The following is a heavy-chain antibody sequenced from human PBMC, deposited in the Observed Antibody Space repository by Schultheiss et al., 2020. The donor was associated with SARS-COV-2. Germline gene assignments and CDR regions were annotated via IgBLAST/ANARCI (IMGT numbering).Heavy chain of an antibody. CDR3: ARCNWNDRGIFDY. D-gene: IGHD1-1*01. Sequence: GGSLRLSCAASGFTFSSYAMGWVRQAPGKGLEWVSYISSSSSYIYYADSVKGRFTISRDNAKNSLYLQMNSLRAEDTAVYYCARCNWNDRGIFDYWGQGTLVTVSS. CDR2: ISSSSSYI. V-gene: IGHV3-21*05. CDR1: GFTFSSYA. J-gene: IGHJ4*02.